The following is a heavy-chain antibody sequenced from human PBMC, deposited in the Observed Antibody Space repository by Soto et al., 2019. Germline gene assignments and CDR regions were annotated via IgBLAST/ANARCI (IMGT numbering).Heavy chain of an antibody. CDR2: NIPFLGIA. Sequence: QVQLVQSGAEVKKPGSSVKVSCKASGDTFSSYTITWVRQAPGQGLEWMGRNIPFLGIANYAQKFQGRVTITADKSTSTAYMELSSLKSEDTAVYYCARGRDYDSSGYHYAVDVWGQGTTVTVSS. CDR1: GDTFSSYT. CDR3: ARGRDYDSSGYHYAVDV. D-gene: IGHD3-22*01. J-gene: IGHJ6*02. V-gene: IGHV1-69*02.